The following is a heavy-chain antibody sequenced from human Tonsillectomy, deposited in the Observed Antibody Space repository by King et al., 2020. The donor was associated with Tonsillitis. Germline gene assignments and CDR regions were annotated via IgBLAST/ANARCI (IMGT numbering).Heavy chain of an antibody. Sequence: VQLQQSGPGLVKPSQTLSLTCALXGDSVSSNSAAWNWIRQSPXRGLEWLGRTYYRSKWYXXFXVSVXIQXXINPDXSRXKFTLQLNSVXPEXTVVYXCXXXXXXXXXXXXXXXVWGXXXXVXX. CDR1: GDSVSSNSAA. V-gene: IGHV6-1*01. CDR3: XXXXXXXXXXXXXXXV. J-gene: IGHJ6*02. CDR2: TYYRSKWYX.